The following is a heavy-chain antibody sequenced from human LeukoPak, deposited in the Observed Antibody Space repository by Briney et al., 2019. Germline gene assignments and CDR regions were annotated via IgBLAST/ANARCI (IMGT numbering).Heavy chain of an antibody. CDR3: ARTMAEAGTNH. CDR2: INPSGDSV. D-gene: IGHD6-13*01. J-gene: IGHJ5*02. Sequence: GASVKVSCKASGYTFTGYYMHWVRQAPGQGLEWMGRINPSGDSVNYAQKFQDRVTMTRDTSTNTVYLEVSSLISDDTAIYYCARTMAEAGTNHWGQGTLVTVSS. V-gene: IGHV1-46*01. CDR1: GYTFTGYY.